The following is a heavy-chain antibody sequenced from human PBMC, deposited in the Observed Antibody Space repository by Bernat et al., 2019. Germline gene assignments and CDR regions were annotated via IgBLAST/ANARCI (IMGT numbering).Heavy chain of an antibody. CDR2: VDPEDGET. CDR1: GYTLTELS. D-gene: IGHD2-2*01. V-gene: IGHV1-24*01. CDR3: ATVGYCSSTSCLHLYYYYGMDV. Sequence: QVQLVQSGAEVKKPGASVKVSCKVSGYTLTELSMHWVRQAPGKGLEWMGGVDPEDGETIYAQTFQGRVTKTEDTSTDTAYMELSSLRSEDTAVYYCATVGYCSSTSCLHLYYYYGMDVWGQGTTVTVSS. J-gene: IGHJ6*02.